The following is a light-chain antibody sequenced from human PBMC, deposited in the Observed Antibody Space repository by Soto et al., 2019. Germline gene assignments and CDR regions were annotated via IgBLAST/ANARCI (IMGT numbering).Light chain of an antibody. CDR2: DAS. V-gene: IGKV3-11*01. CDR3: QQRTNWLGT. J-gene: IGKJ1*01. CDR1: QSVSRY. Sequence: EIVLTQSPVTLSLSPGERATLSCRASQSVSRYLAWYQQKPGQAPRLLVYDASFRATGIPARFRGSGSGTDFTLTIYSLEPEDFAVYFCQQRTNWLGTFGQGTKVEI.